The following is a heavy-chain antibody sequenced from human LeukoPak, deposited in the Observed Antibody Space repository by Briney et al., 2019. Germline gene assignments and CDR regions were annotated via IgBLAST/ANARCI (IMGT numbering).Heavy chain of an antibody. V-gene: IGHV3-66*01. CDR2: IYSGDNT. J-gene: IGHJ4*02. CDR1: GFTVSSNY. Sequence: GGSLRLSCAASGFTVSSNYMSWVRQAPRKRLEWVSLIYSGDNTYYADSVKGRFTISRDNSKNTLYLQMNSLRAEDTAVYYCARGYGGYSYVDYFNYWGQGTLVSVSS. CDR3: ARGYGGYSYVDYFNY. D-gene: IGHD5-18*01.